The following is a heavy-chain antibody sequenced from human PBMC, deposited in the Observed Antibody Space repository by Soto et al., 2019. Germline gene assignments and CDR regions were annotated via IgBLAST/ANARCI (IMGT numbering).Heavy chain of an antibody. D-gene: IGHD2-2*01. CDR2: IYYSGST. J-gene: IGHJ3*02. CDR3: ARRLGYCISNSCSGYAFDI. V-gene: IGHV4-30-4*01. Sequence: QVQLQESGPGLVKPSQTLSLTCTVSGGSISSGDYYWSWIRQPPGKGLEWIGYIYYSGSTYYNPFLKSRVHISVDTSKNQFSLKLSSVTAADTAVYYCARRLGYCISNSCSGYAFDIWGQGTMVTVSS. CDR1: GGSISSGDYY.